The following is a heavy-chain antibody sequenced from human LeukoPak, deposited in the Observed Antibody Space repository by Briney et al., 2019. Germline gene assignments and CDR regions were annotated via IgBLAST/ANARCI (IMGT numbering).Heavy chain of an antibody. V-gene: IGHV3-23*01. J-gene: IGHJ6*02. CDR1: GFTVSSNY. CDR2: ISGSGGST. Sequence: GGSLRLSCAASGFTVSSNYMSWVRQAPGKGLEWVSTISGSGGSTYHADSVKGRFTISRDNSKNTLHLQMNSLRAEDTAVYYCAKGYYGSGTPYYGMDVWGQGTTVTVSS. CDR3: AKGYYGSGTPYYGMDV. D-gene: IGHD3-10*01.